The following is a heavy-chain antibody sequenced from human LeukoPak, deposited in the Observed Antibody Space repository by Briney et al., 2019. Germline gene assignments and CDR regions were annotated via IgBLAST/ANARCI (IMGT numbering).Heavy chain of an antibody. J-gene: IGHJ4*02. CDR1: GGTFSSNT. D-gene: IGHD5-12*01. Sequence: SVKVSCKASGGTFSSNTISWVRQAPGQGLEWMGRIIPILGIANYAQKFQGRVTITADKSTSTAYMELSSLRSEDTAVYYCARDDADSAYADGDYWGQGTLVTVSS. CDR2: IIPILGIA. V-gene: IGHV1-69*04. CDR3: ARDDADSAYADGDY.